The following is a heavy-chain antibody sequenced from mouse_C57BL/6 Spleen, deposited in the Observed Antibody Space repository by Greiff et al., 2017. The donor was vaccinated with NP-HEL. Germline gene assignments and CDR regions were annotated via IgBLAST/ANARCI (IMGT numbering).Heavy chain of an antibody. CDR1: GFSLTSYG. D-gene: IGHD6-1*01. CDR2: IWSDGST. J-gene: IGHJ4*01. Sequence: VKLMESGPGLVAPSQSLSITCTVSGFSLTSYGVHWVRQPPGKGLEWLVVIWSDGSTTYNSALKSRLSISKDNSKSQVFLKMNSLQTDDTAMYYCARHGQPYYYAMDYWGQGTSVTVSS. V-gene: IGHV2-6-1*01. CDR3: ARHGQPYYYAMDY.